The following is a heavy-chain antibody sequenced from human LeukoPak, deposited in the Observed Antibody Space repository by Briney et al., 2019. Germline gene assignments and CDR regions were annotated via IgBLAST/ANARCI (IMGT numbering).Heavy chain of an antibody. CDR1: GFTFSNAW. CDR2: IKSKTDGGTT. J-gene: IGHJ2*01. D-gene: IGHD3-10*01. V-gene: IGHV3-15*01. Sequence: GGSLRLSCAASGFTFSNAWKSWVRQAPGKGLEWVGRIKSKTDGGTTDYAAPVKGRFTISRDDSKNTLYLQMNSLKTEDTAVYYCTSSTMVRGVTIYWYFDLWGRGTLVTVSS. CDR3: TSSTMVRGVTIYWYFDL.